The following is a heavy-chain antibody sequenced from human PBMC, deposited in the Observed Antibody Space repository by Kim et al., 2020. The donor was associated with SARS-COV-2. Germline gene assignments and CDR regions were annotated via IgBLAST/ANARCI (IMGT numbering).Heavy chain of an antibody. D-gene: IGHD6-19*01. V-gene: IGHV3-30*01. Sequence: SVKGRFTISRDNSKNTLYLQMNSLRAEDTAVYYCARDPGGYMAVASYFGYWGQGTLVTVSS. CDR3: ARDPGGYMAVASYFGY. J-gene: IGHJ4*02.